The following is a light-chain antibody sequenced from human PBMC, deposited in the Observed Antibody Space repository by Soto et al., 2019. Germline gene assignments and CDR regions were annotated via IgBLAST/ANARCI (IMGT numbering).Light chain of an antibody. V-gene: IGKV3-15*01. CDR2: GAS. J-gene: IGKJ1*01. CDR1: HSVSSN. Sequence: EIVMTQSPATLSLSPGERATLSCRASHSVSSNLAWYQQKPGQSPRLLIFGASTRATGIPARFSGSGSGTEFTLTISSLQSEEFAVYYCQEYNNWPPWTFGQGTKVDIK. CDR3: QEYNNWPPWT.